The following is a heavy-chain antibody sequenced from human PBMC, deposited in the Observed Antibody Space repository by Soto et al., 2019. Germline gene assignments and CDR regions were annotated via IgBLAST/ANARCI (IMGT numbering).Heavy chain of an antibody. J-gene: IGHJ3*02. D-gene: IGHD3-10*01. CDR2: IYYGSKRYN. V-gene: IGHV6-1*01. CDR3: ARGVETRGRNAFEI. Sequence: SQTLSLTCAISGDGVSSNSATWNWIRQSPSKGLEWVGRIYYGSKRYNDYAVAVKRRVAINPDTSDNQFSMQLNSVTPEDTSGYYCARGVETRGRNAFEIWGQGIVVTVS. CDR1: GDGVSSNSAT.